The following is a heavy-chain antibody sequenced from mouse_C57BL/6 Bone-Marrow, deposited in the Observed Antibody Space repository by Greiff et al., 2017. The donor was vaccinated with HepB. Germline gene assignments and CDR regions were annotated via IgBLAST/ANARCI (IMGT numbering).Heavy chain of an antibody. Sequence: EVKLMASGGGLVKPGGSLKLSCAASGFTFSDYGMHWVRQAPEKGLEWVAYISSGSSTIYYADTVKGRFTISRDNAKNTLFLHMTSLSSEDTAMYCCARHYYGSSYWFAYWGQGTLVTVSA. CDR1: GFTFSDYG. CDR3: ARHYYGSSYWFAY. J-gene: IGHJ3*01. V-gene: IGHV5-17*01. D-gene: IGHD1-1*01. CDR2: ISSGSSTI.